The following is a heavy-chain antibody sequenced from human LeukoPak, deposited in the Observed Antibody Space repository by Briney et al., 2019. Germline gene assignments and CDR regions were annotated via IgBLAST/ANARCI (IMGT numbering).Heavy chain of an antibody. CDR1: RGSISTYY. CDR2: VSNGGST. D-gene: IGHD5-24*01. Sequence: SETLSLTCTVSRGSISTYYWSWIRQPPGKGLEWLGYVSNGGSTKYNPSLKSRVTISVDTSKNQFSLNLSSVTAADTAVYYCARGGYNFDPWGQGTLVTVSS. V-gene: IGHV4-59*01. J-gene: IGHJ5*02. CDR3: ARGGYNFDP.